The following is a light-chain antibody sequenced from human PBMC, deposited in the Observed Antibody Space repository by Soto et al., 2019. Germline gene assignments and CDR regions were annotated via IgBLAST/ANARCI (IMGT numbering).Light chain of an antibody. CDR2: AAS. V-gene: IGKV1-12*01. CDR3: QQADSFPLT. CDR1: QSIYKW. Sequence: DIQLTQSPSSVSASIGDRVTISCRASQSIYKWLVWYQQKPGKAPKLLIYAASSLQSGDPSRFSGSGYGTEFTLTISSLQPEDSATYYCQQADSFPLTFGGGTEVAI. J-gene: IGKJ4*01.